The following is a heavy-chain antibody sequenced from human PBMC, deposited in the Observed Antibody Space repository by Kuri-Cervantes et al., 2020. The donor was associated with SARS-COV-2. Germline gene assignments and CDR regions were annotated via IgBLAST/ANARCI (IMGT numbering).Heavy chain of an antibody. CDR2: INPNSGGT. J-gene: IGHJ3*02. CDR3: ARSGPGAISREDDALDI. D-gene: IGHD2-21*01. V-gene: IGHV1-2*02. Sequence: ASVKVSCKASGYTFTGYYMHWVRQAPGQGLEWMGWINPNSGGTNYAQKFQDRVTITRDRSLNTAYMELSSLRSEDTAMYYCARSGPGAISREDDALDIWGQGTMVTVSS. CDR1: GYTFTGYY.